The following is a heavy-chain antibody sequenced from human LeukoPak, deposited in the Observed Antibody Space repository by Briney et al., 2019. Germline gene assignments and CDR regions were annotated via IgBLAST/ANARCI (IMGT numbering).Heavy chain of an antibody. CDR2: INPSGGST. CDR1: GYTFTSYY. V-gene: IGHV1-46*01. D-gene: IGHD3-22*01. CDR3: ARHPYYYDSSGYHFDY. J-gene: IGHJ4*02. Sequence: ASVKVSCKASGYTFTSYYMHWVRQAPGQGLEWMGIINPSGGSTSYAQKFQGRVTMTRDMSTNTVYMELSSLRSEDTAVFYCARHPYYYDSSGYHFDYWGQGTLVTVSS.